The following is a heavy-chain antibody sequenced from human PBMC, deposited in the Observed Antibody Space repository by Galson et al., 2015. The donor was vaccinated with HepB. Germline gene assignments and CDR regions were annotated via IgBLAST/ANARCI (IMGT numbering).Heavy chain of an antibody. Sequence: SVKVSCKASGYTFTSYGISWVRQAPGQGLEWMGWISAYNGNTNYAQKLQGRVTMTTDTSTSTAYMELRSLRSDDTAVYYCARDRLWFGADDAFDIWGQGTMVTVSS. CDR2: ISAYNGNT. CDR3: ARDRLWFGADDAFDI. D-gene: IGHD3-10*01. CDR1: GYTFTSYG. V-gene: IGHV1-18*01. J-gene: IGHJ3*02.